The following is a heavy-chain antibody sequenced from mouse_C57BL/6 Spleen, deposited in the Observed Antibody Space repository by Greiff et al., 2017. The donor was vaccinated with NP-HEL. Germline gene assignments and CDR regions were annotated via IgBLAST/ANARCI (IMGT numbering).Heavy chain of an antibody. D-gene: IGHD1-1*01. CDR2: IHPNSGST. CDR3: ARSPITTVVAPMDY. Sequence: QVQLQQPGAELVKPGASVKLSCKASGYTFTSYWMHWVKQRPGQGLEWIGMIHPNSGSTNYNEKFKSKATLTVDKSSSTAYMQLSSLTSEDSEVYYCARSPITTVVAPMDYWGQGTSVTVSS. J-gene: IGHJ4*01. V-gene: IGHV1-64*01. CDR1: GYTFTSYW.